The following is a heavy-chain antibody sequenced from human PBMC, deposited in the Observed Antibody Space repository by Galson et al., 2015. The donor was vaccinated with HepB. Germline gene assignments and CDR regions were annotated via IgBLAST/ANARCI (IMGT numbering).Heavy chain of an antibody. CDR3: ARGARDWLFPALYYFDY. CDR2: ISSSSSTI. CDR1: GFTFSSYS. V-gene: IGHV3-48*02. Sequence: SLRLSCAASGFTFSSYSMNWVRQAPGKGLEWVSYISSSSSTIYCADSVKGRFTISRDNAKNSLYLQMNSLRDEDTAVYYCARGARDWLFPALYYFDYWGQGTLVTVSS. J-gene: IGHJ4*02. D-gene: IGHD3/OR15-3a*01.